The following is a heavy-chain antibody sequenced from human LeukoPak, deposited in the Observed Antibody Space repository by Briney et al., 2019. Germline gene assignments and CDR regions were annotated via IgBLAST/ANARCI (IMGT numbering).Heavy chain of an antibody. CDR2: IYHSGST. D-gene: IGHD6-19*01. Sequence: PSETLSLTCAVYGGSFSGYYWSWIRQPPGKGLEWIGSIYHSGSTYYNPSLKSRVTISVDTSKNQFSLKLSSVTAADTAVYYCARDLVAGTPYYYYMDVWGKGTTVTVSS. J-gene: IGHJ6*03. V-gene: IGHV4-34*01. CDR3: ARDLVAGTPYYYYMDV. CDR1: GGSFSGYY.